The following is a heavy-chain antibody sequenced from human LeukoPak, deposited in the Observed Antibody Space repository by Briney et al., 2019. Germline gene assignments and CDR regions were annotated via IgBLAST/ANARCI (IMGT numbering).Heavy chain of an antibody. D-gene: IGHD6-13*01. CDR3: ARTPPVAAAGSFDY. Sequence: TLSLTCTVSGGSISPYYWTWIRQPPGKALEWLARIDWDDDKYYSTSLKTRLTISMDTSKNQVVLTMTNMDPVDTATYYCARTPPVAAAGSFDYWGQGTLVTVSS. V-gene: IGHV2-70*11. J-gene: IGHJ4*02. CDR2: IDWDDDK. CDR1: GGSISPYYW.